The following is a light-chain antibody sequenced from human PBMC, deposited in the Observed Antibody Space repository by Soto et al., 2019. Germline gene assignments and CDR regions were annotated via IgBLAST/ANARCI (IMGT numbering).Light chain of an antibody. CDR1: SSDVGGHDY. J-gene: IGLJ2*01. CDR2: EVS. Sequence: QSVLTQPPSASGSPGQSVTISCTGTSSDVGGHDYVSWYQHHPGKAPKLIISEVSKRPSGVPDRFSGSKSVNTASLTVSGLQDEDEADYYCSSYAGSNKFVVFGGGTKLTVL. V-gene: IGLV2-8*01. CDR3: SSYAGSNKFVV.